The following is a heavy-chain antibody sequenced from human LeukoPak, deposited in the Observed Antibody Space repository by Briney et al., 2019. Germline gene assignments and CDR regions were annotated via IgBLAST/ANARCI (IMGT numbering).Heavy chain of an antibody. CDR3: ARGSSSGSYYTDYYGMDV. J-gene: IGHJ6*02. Sequence: SETLSLTCAVSGGSISSSNWWSWVRQPPGKGLEWIGEIYHSGSTNYNPSLKSRVTISVDKSKNQFSLKLSSVTAADTAVYYCARGSSSGSYYTDYYGMDVWGQGTTVTVSS. CDR1: GGSISSSNW. CDR2: IYHSGST. V-gene: IGHV4-4*02. D-gene: IGHD3-10*01.